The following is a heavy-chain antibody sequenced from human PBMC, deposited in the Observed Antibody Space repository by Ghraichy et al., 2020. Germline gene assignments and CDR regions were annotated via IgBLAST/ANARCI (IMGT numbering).Heavy chain of an antibody. J-gene: IGHJ5*02. CDR1: GFTFSSYE. D-gene: IGHD1-1*01. CDR3: ASYAGVVKQLNWFDP. CDR2: ISSSGSTI. V-gene: IGHV3-48*03. Sequence: GGSLRLSCAASGFTFSSYEMNWVRQAPGKGLEWVSYISSSGSTIYYADSVKGRFTISRDNAKNSLYLQMNSLRAEDTAVYYCASYAGVVKQLNWFDPWGQGTLVTVSS.